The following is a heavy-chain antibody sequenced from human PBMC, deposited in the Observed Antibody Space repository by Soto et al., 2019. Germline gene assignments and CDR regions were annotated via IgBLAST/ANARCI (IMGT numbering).Heavy chain of an antibody. Sequence: HPEGSLRLSCAASGFTFSSYGMHWVRQAPGKGLEWVAVISYDGRTEYYADSVKGRFTISRDNSKNTLYVEMNSLGAEDTAVYYCAKVGGSIEKQLTDLDIRGQGTMVTVSS. V-gene: IGHV3-30*18. CDR2: ISYDGRTE. J-gene: IGHJ3*02. D-gene: IGHD2-2*01. CDR1: GFTFSSYG. CDR3: AKVGGSIEKQLTDLDI.